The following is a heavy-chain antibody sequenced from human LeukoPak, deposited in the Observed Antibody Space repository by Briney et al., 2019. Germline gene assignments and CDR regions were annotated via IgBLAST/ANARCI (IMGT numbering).Heavy chain of an antibody. V-gene: IGHV1-2*02. CDR2: INPNTGGT. CDR3: ASSLLRYFDWFQLQYYYYGMDV. Sequence: GASVKVSCKASGYTFTGYYMHWVRQAPGQGLEWMGWINPNTGGTNYAQKFQGRVTMTRDTSISTAYMELSRLRSDDTAVYYCASSLLRYFDWFQLQYYYYGMDVWGQGTTVTVSS. D-gene: IGHD3-9*01. J-gene: IGHJ6*02. CDR1: GYTFTGYY.